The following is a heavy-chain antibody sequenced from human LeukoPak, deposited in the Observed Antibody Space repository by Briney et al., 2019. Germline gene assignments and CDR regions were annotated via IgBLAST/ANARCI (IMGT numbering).Heavy chain of an antibody. CDR3: ARGRRKMATPNDAFDI. CDR2: MNPNSGNT. D-gene: IGHD5-24*01. Sequence: ASVKVSCKPSGYTFTSYDINWVRQATGQGLEWMGWMNPNSGNTGYAQKFQGRVTMTRNTSISTAYMELSSLRSEDTAVYYCARGRRKMATPNDAFDIWGQGTMVTVSS. CDR1: GYTFTSYD. J-gene: IGHJ3*02. V-gene: IGHV1-8*01.